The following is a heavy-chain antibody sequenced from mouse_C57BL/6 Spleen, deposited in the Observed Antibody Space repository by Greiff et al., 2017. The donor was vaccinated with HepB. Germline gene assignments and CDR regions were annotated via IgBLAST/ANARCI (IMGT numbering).Heavy chain of an antibody. J-gene: IGHJ3*01. V-gene: IGHV1-85*01. D-gene: IGHD2-1*01. Sequence: VQLQQSGPELVKPGASVKLSCKASGYTFTSYDINWVKQRPGQGLEWIGWIYPRDGSTKYNEKFKGKATLTVDTSSSTAYMELHSLTSEDSAVYFCARMDYGNLFAYWGQGTLVTVSA. CDR1: GYTFTSYD. CDR3: ARMDYGNLFAY. CDR2: IYPRDGST.